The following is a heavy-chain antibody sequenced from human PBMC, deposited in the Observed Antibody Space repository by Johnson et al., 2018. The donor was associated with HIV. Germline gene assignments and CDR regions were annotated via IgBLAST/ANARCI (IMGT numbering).Heavy chain of an antibody. Sequence: VQLVESGGGVVQAGRSLRLSCAASGFTFDDYGMSWVRQGPGKGLEWVSGINWNGGGTGYADSVKGRFTVSRDNSQNILYLHMNSLRTDDTAMYYCAKESDHFDAVASDIWGQGTMVTVSS. D-gene: IGHD1-14*01. J-gene: IGHJ3*02. CDR2: INWNGGGT. V-gene: IGHV3-20*04. CDR3: AKESDHFDAVASDI. CDR1: GFTFDDYG.